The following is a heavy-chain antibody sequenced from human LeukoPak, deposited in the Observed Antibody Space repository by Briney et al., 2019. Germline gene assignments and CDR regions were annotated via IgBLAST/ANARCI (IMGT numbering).Heavy chain of an antibody. J-gene: IGHJ4*02. D-gene: IGHD6-19*01. CDR2: IYYSGST. CDR1: GGSISSYY. Sequence: PSETLSLTCTVSGGSISSYYWSWIRQPPGKGLEWIGCIYYSGSTNYNPSLKSRVTISVDTSKNQFSLKLSSVTAADTAVYYCARRTVAGNDYWGQGTLVTVSS. CDR3: ARRTVAGNDY. V-gene: IGHV4-59*01.